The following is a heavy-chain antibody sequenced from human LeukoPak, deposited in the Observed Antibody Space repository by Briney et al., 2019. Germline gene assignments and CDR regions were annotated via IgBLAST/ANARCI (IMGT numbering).Heavy chain of an antibody. V-gene: IGHV3-7*01. J-gene: IGHJ3*02. D-gene: IGHD3-22*01. CDR1: GFIFSNYW. Sequence: GGSLRLSCAASGFIFSNYWMSWVRQAPGKGLEWVANIKQDGSEKYYVDSVKGRFTISRDKSKTTLYLQMDSLTAEDTAVYYCARDSSSYFYDSSGYPRGGFDIWGQGTMVTVSS. CDR3: ARDSSSYFYDSSGYPRGGFDI. CDR2: IKQDGSEK.